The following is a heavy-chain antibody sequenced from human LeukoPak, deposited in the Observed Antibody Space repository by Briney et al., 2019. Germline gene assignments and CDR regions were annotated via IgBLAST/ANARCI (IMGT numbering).Heavy chain of an antibody. V-gene: IGHV3-66*01. J-gene: IGHJ4*02. Sequence: PGGSLRLSCEVSGFNVSANYLSWVRQAPGKGLVWVSGIYSGSSTYYADSVKGRFTISRDIPKNMVYLQMISLRAEDTAVYYCARGRPFDDWGQRTLVTVCS. CDR1: GFNVSANY. CDR2: IYSGSST. CDR3: ARGRPFDD.